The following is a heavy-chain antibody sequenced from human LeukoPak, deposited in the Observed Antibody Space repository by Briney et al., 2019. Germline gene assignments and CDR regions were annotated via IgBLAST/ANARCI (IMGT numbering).Heavy chain of an antibody. J-gene: IGHJ4*02. CDR3: VKKIPFDS. CDR2: ISDSGGNT. V-gene: IGHV3-23*01. Sequence: GGSLRLSCAASGFTFSSYTMSWVRQAPGKGLEWVSSISDSGGNTYYAHSVRGRFTISRDNSKNTLYLQMNSLRAEDTALYYCVKKIPFDSWGQGTLVTVSS. D-gene: IGHD2-21*01. CDR1: GFTFSSYT.